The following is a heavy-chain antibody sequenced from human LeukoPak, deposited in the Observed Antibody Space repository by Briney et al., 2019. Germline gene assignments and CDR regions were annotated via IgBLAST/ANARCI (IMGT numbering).Heavy chain of an antibody. CDR2: ILYGGNT. Sequence: SETLSLTCTVSGGSISSGGYYWGWIRQHPGMGLEWIGYILYGGNTYYSPSLKSRVTISVDTSKNQFSLKLSSVTAADTAVYYCARASPSTDSSFDYWGQGTLVTVSS. V-gene: IGHV4-31*03. CDR1: GGSISSGGYY. D-gene: IGHD6-6*01. CDR3: ARASPSTDSSFDY. J-gene: IGHJ4*02.